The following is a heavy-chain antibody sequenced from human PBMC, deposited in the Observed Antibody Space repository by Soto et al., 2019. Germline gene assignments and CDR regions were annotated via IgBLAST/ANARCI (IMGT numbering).Heavy chain of an antibody. Sequence: EVQLVESGGGLVQPGRSLRLSCAASGFTFDNYAMHWVRQAPGKGLEWVSSISWNSGNTDYAGSVKGRFIISRDSAKNPLCLQMNSLRAEDTALYYCARSPQCCSSTNWRAYFDYWGQGTLVTVSS. V-gene: IGHV3-9*01. CDR2: ISWNSGNT. CDR3: ARSPQCCSSTNWRAYFDY. D-gene: IGHD2-2*01. CDR1: GFTFDNYA. J-gene: IGHJ4*02.